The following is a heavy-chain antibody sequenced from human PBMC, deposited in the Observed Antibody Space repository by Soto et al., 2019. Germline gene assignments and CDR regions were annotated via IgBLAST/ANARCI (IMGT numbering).Heavy chain of an antibody. D-gene: IGHD4-17*01. CDR1: GGSISSSSYY. CDR2: IYYSGST. CDR3: ARLKLDYGDYGTYYYYGMDV. Sequence: SETLSLTCTVSGGSISSSSYYWGWIRQPPGKGLEWIGSIYYSGSTYYNPSLKSRVTISVDTSKNQFSLKLSSVTAADTAVYYCARLKLDYGDYGTYYYYGMDVWGQGTTVTVSS. J-gene: IGHJ6*02. V-gene: IGHV4-39*01.